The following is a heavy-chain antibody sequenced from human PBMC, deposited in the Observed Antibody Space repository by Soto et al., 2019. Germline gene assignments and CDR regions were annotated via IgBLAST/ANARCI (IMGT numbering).Heavy chain of an antibody. CDR3: AKDQMGTFADALDM. D-gene: IGHD3-16*01. CDR1: GFTFGIYA. Sequence: EVQLLESGGGLVQPGGSLRLSCAASGFTFGIYAMTWVRQAPGKGLEWVAAASGSGGDTYYADSVKGRFTISRDNSKNTLSLQMNSLSAEDTAMYYCAKDQMGTFADALDMWGQGTMVIVSS. CDR2: ASGSGGDT. V-gene: IGHV3-23*01. J-gene: IGHJ3*02.